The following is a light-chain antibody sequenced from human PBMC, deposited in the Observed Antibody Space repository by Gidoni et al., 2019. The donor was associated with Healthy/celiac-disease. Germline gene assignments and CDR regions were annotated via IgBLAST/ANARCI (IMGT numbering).Light chain of an antibody. V-gene: IGKV1-39*01. CDR2: AAS. Sequence: DIQMTQSPSSLSASVGDRVTITCRASQSISSYLNWYQQKPGQAPKLLIYAASSLQSGVPSRVSGSGSGTDFTLTISSLQPEDFATYYCQQSYSTPLTFGGGTKVEIK. CDR3: QQSYSTPLT. CDR1: QSISSY. J-gene: IGKJ4*01.